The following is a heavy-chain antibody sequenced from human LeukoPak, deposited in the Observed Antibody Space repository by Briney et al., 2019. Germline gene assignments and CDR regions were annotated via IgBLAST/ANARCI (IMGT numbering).Heavy chain of an antibody. J-gene: IGHJ4*02. V-gene: IGHV4-38-2*02. CDR3: ARGNWNDVVGYYFDY. Sequence: SETLSLTCTVSGYSISSGYYWGWIRQPPGKGLEWIGSIYHSGSPYYNPSLKSRVTISVDMSKNHFSLKLSSVTAADTAVYYCARGNWNDVVGYYFDYWGQGTLVTVSS. CDR2: IYHSGSP. CDR1: GYSISSGYY. D-gene: IGHD1-1*01.